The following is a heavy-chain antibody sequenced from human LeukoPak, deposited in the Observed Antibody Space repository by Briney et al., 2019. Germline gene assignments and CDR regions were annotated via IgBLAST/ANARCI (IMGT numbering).Heavy chain of an antibody. CDR2: IRYDGSDK. Sequence: GGSLRLSCAASRFIFSSIGMHWVRRAPGKGLEWVAFIRYDGSDKYYVDSVKGRFNISRDNSKNTLYLQMSSLRPDDTAVYYCVRDSSVGAAYFDFWGQGALVTVSS. V-gene: IGHV3-30*02. D-gene: IGHD2-15*01. CDR1: RFIFSSIG. CDR3: VRDSSVGAAYFDF. J-gene: IGHJ4*02.